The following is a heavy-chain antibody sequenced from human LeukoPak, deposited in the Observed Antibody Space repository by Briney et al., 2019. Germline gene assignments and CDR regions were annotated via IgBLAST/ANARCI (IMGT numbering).Heavy chain of an antibody. CDR3: ARALGYVDY. CDR2: IYYSGST. V-gene: IGHV4-39*01. J-gene: IGHJ4*02. CDR1: GGSISSSSYY. Sequence: PSETLSLTCTVSGGSISSSSYYWGWIRQPPGKGLEWIGSIYYSGSTYYNPSLKSRVTISVDTSKNQFSLKLSSVTAADTAVYYCARALGYVDYWGQGTLVTVSS. D-gene: IGHD2-2*01.